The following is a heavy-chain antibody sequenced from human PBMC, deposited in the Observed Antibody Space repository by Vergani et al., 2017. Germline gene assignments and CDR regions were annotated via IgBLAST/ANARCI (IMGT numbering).Heavy chain of an antibody. D-gene: IGHD4/OR15-4a*01. J-gene: IGHJ5*02. CDR2: IYYSGST. V-gene: IGHV4-39*01. Sequence: QLQLQESGPGLVKPPATLSLTCSVSGASTRSSNYYWGWIRQPPGRGLEWIASIYYSGSTYYNPSLKSRVTISLDTSKNQFSLKLSSVTAADTAVYFCARHSMVEGLVKLGWFDPWGQGILVTVSS. CDR3: ARHSMVEGLVKLGWFDP. CDR1: GASTRSSNYY.